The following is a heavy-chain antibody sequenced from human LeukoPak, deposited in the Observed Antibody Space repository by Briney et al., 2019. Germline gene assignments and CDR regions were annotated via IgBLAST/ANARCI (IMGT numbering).Heavy chain of an antibody. D-gene: IGHD3-9*01. J-gene: IGHJ4*02. CDR1: GYSFTSYW. Sequence: KVGESLKISCKGSGYSFTSYWIGWVRQMPGKGPEWMGIIYPGDSDTRYSPSFQGQVPISADKSISTAYLQWSSLKASDTAMYYCARRDILTGSFDYWGQGTLVTVSS. CDR3: ARRDILTGSFDY. V-gene: IGHV5-51*01. CDR2: IYPGDSDT.